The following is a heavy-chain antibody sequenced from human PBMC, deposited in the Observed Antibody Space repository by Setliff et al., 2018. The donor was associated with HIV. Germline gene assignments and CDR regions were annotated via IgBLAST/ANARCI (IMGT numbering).Heavy chain of an antibody. V-gene: IGHV3-48*04. CDR2: IYTSSSTI. Sequence: GGSLRLSCVGSGFTFSTYSMSWVRQVPGKGLEWIAYIYTSSSTIHYGDSVKGRFTISRDNPKNSLYLQMNSLRAEDSAVYYCARDLPGMAPWGQGTLVTVS. D-gene: IGHD6-13*01. J-gene: IGHJ5*02. CDR1: GFTFSTYS. CDR3: ARDLPGMAP.